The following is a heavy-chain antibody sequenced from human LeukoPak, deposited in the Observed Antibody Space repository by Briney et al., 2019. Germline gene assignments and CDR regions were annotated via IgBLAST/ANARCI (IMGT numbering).Heavy chain of an antibody. Sequence: GGSLRLSCAASAFALSTYTMEWVRLAPGKGLEWVSSINPDSKYIYYRDSVRGRFTISRDNAKNSLYLQMNSLRVEGTAVYFCARFVDQSTYYFDSWGQGTLVIVSS. CDR1: AFALSTYT. CDR2: INPDSKYI. CDR3: ARFVDQSTYYFDS. V-gene: IGHV3-21*01. J-gene: IGHJ4*02. D-gene: IGHD3-10*01.